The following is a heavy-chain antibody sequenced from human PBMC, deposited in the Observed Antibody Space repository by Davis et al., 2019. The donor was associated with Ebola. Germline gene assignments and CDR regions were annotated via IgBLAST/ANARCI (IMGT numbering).Heavy chain of an antibody. J-gene: IGHJ5*02. CDR2: IKSDGST. V-gene: IGHV3-74*01. CDR1: GFTITNYW. Sequence: ESLKISCAVSGFTITNYWTHWVRQAPGKGLVWVSRIKSDGSTNYADPVKGRFTISSDNAKNSLYLQMNSLRAEDTAVYYCARDGGNIVVVANWFDPWGQGTLVTVSS. D-gene: IGHD2-15*01. CDR3: ARDGGNIVVVANWFDP.